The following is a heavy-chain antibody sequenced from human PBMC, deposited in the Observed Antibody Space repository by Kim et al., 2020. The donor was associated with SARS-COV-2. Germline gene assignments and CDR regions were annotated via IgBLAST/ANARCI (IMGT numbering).Heavy chain of an antibody. Sequence: SETLSLPCTVSGGSISSYYWSWIRQPPGKGLEWIGYIYYSGSTNYNPSLKSRVTISVDTSKNQFSLKLSSVTAADTAVYYCARDVGMYYYDSSGGGPFDYWGQGTPGHRLL. CDR1: GGSISSYY. CDR2: IYYSGST. V-gene: IGHV4-59*01. CDR3: ARDVGMYYYDSSGGGPFDY. D-gene: IGHD3-22*01. J-gene: IGHJ4*02.